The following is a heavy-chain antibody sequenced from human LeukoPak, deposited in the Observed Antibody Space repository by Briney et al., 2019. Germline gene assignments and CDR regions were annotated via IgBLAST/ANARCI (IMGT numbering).Heavy chain of an antibody. Sequence: GGSLRLSCAASGFTFSSYAMHWVRQAPGKGLEYVSAISSNGGSTYYANSVKGRFTISRNNSKNTLYLQMGSLRAEDTAVYYCARDLYRIVVVPHYFDYWGQGTLVTVSS. CDR1: GFTFSSYA. V-gene: IGHV3-64*01. CDR3: ARDLYRIVVVPHYFDY. D-gene: IGHD3-22*01. J-gene: IGHJ4*02. CDR2: ISSNGGST.